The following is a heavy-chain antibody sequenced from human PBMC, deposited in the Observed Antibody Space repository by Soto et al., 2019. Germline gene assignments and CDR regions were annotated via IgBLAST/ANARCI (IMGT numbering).Heavy chain of an antibody. CDR3: ARELLRFLEWLPYGMDV. J-gene: IGHJ6*02. CDR1: GYTFISYG. Sequence: ASVKVSCKASGYTFISYGISCVRQAPGQGLEWMGWISAYNGNTNYAQKLQGRVTMTTDTSTSTAYMELRSLRSDDTAVYYCARELLRFLEWLPYGMDVWGQGTTVTVSS. D-gene: IGHD3-3*01. CDR2: ISAYNGNT. V-gene: IGHV1-18*04.